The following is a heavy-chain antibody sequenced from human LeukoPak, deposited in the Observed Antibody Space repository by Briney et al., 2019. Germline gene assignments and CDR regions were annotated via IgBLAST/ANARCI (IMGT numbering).Heavy chain of an antibody. CDR3: ARLFRRIAAGGCFDP. V-gene: IGHV4-59*12. D-gene: IGHD6-13*01. Sequence: SETLSLTCTVSGGSIISYYWSWIRQPPGQGLEWIAFIHSSGSTGYSPSLKSRVTMSVDTSKNQFSLKLSSVTAADTAVYYCARLFRRIAAGGCFDPWGQGTLVTVSS. CDR2: IHSSGST. J-gene: IGHJ5*02. CDR1: GGSIISYY.